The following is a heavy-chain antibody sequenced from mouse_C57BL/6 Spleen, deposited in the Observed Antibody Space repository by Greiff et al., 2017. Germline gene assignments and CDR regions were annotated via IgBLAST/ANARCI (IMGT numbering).Heavy chain of an antibody. CDR2: IDPSDSET. Sequence: QVQLQQPGAELVRPGSSVKLSCKASGYTFTSYWMHWVKQRPIQGLEWIGNIDPSDSETHSNQKFKDKATLTVDKSSSTAYMQLSSLTSEGSAVYYCASDSEYVGGYAMGHWDQGPSGPVSS. V-gene: IGHV1-52*01. CDR1: GYTFTSYW. CDR3: ASDSEYVGGYAMGH. J-gene: IGHJ4*01. D-gene: IGHD5-1*01.